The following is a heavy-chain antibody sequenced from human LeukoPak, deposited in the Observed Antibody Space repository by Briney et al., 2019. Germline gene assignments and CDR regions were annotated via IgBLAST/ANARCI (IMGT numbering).Heavy chain of an antibody. CDR2: ISYIGST. CDR3: ARDLVTVTKGFDI. CDR1: GDSFSSHY. J-gene: IGHJ3*02. V-gene: IGHV4-59*11. D-gene: IGHD4-17*01. Sequence: SETPSLTCTVSGDSFSSHYWTWIRQPPGKGLEWIGYISYIGSTNYNPSLKSRVTISIDTSKNQFSLKLSSVTAADTAVYYCARDLVTVTKGFDIWGQGTMVGVSS.